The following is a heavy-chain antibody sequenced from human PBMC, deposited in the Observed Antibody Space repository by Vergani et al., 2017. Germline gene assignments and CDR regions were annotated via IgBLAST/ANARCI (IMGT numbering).Heavy chain of an antibody. D-gene: IGHD1-26*01. CDR3: ARIRRRERSSYYIFDF. J-gene: IGHJ4*02. V-gene: IGHV2-70*01. CDR1: GFSILTSEMC. Sequence: QVTLRESGPALVKPTQTLTLTCTFSGFSILTSEMCVSWLRQPPGKALEWLALIDWNDNKYFNTSLKTRLTISKDASKNQVVLTMTNMDPVDTATYYCARIRRRERSSYYIFDFWGQGSLGTVAS. CDR2: IDWNDNK.